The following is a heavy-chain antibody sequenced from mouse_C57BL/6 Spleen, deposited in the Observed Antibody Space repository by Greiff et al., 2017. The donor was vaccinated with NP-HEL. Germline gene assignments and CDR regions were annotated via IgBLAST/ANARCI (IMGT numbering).Heavy chain of an antibody. V-gene: IGHV10-1*01. CDR1: GFSFNTYA. D-gene: IGHD1-1*02. CDR3: VRHMGSYAIDY. J-gene: IGHJ4*01. CDR2: IRSKSNNYAT. Sequence: EVKLVESGGGLVQPKGSLKLSCAASGFSFNTYAMNWVRQAPGKGLEWVARIRSKSNNYATYYADSVKDRFTISRDDSESMLYMQMNNLKTEDTDMYYCVRHMGSYAIDYWGQGTSVTVSS.